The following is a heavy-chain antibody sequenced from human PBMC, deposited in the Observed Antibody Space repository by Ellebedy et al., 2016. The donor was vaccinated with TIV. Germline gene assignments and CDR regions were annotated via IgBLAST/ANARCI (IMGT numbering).Heavy chain of an antibody. J-gene: IGHJ4*02. CDR1: GFTFSTSR. CDR2: ISSDGSTT. CDR3: TRARVYSNGWYYPDF. D-gene: IGHD6-19*01. V-gene: IGHV3-74*01. Sequence: GESLKISCAASGFTFSTSRMHWVRQAPGKGLLWVSRISSDGSTTGYADSVKGRFSISRDNARNSLYLQMNTLRDEDTAVYYCTRARVYSNGWYYPDFWGQGTLVAVSS.